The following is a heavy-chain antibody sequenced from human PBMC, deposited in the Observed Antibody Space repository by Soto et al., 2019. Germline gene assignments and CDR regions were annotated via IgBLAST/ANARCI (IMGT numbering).Heavy chain of an antibody. D-gene: IGHD3-10*01. CDR1: GFPFTSYG. CDR3: VGGQYYFDY. Sequence: QVQLVESGGGVVQPGRSLRLSCAASGFPFTSYGMHWVREGPDKGLEWVAIISYDGSDKYYADSVKGRFTISRDNSKNTLYLLMNSLRPEDTAVYYCVGGQYYFDYRGQGTLVIVSS. V-gene: IGHV3-30*03. CDR2: ISYDGSDK. J-gene: IGHJ4*02.